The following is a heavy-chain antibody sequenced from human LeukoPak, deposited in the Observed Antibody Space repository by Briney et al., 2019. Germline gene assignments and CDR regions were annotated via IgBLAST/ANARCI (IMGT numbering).Heavy chain of an antibody. D-gene: IGHD4-23*01. CDR2: ISSSGSTI. V-gene: IGHV3-48*03. J-gene: IGHJ3*02. Sequence: GGSLRLSCAASGFTFSSYEMNWVRQAPRKGLAWVSYISSSGSTIYYADSVKGRFTISRDNAKNSLYLQMNSLRAEDTAVYYCARDGMWGYGGKRGAFDIWGQGTMVTVSS. CDR3: ARDGMWGYGGKRGAFDI. CDR1: GFTFSSYE.